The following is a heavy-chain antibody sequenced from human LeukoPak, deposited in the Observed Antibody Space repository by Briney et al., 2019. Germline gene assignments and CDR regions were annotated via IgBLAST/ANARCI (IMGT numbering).Heavy chain of an antibody. D-gene: IGHD2-15*01. V-gene: IGHV4-59*01. CDR2: IFYSGST. J-gene: IGHJ3*02. CDR3: AGTRRWLAFDM. Sequence: SETLSLTCTVFGGSISGYSWTWIRQSPEKGLEWIGEIFYSGSTNYNPSLKSRITISLDTSKSQFSLKLSSVTAADTAVYYCAGTRRWLAFDMWGLGTMVTVSS. CDR1: GGSISGYS.